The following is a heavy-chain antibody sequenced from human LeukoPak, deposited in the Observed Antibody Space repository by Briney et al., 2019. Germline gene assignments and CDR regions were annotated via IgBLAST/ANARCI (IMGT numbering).Heavy chain of an antibody. CDR2: FSGSGGGT. CDR1: GFTFSNYA. Sequence: KSGGSLRLSCAASGFTFSNYAMTWVRQAPGKGLEWVSAFSGSGGGTKYADSVKGRFTISRDNSKNTLYLQTNSLRAEDTAVYYCAKVQAASSGWYFDYWGQGTLVTVSS. J-gene: IGHJ4*02. CDR3: AKVQAASSGWYFDY. D-gene: IGHD6-19*01. V-gene: IGHV3-23*01.